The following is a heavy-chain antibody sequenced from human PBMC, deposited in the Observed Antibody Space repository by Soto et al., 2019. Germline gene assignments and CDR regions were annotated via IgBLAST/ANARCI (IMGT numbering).Heavy chain of an antibody. CDR2: ISGSGGST. CDR1: GFTFSSYA. Sequence: GGSLRLSCAASGFTFSSYAMSWVRQAPGKGLEWVSAISGSGGSTYYADSVKGRFTISRDNSKNTLYLQMNSLRAEDTAVYYCAKDLAAPKHTTSEFDYWGQGTLVTVSS. V-gene: IGHV3-23*01. D-gene: IGHD6-6*01. CDR3: AKDLAAPKHTTSEFDY. J-gene: IGHJ4*02.